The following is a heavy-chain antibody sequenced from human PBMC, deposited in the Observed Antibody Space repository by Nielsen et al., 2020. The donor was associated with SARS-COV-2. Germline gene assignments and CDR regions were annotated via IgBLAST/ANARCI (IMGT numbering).Heavy chain of an antibody. J-gene: IGHJ6*02. CDR3: ARAGGGYRYGYTSVSYYYYGMDV. D-gene: IGHD5-18*01. V-gene: IGHV1-18*04. CDR2: ISAYNGNT. CDR1: GYTFTSYG. Sequence: ASVKVSCKASGYTFTSYGISWVRQAPGQGLEWMGWISAYNGNTNYAQKLQGRVTMTTDTSTSTAYMELRSLRSDDTAVYYCARAGGGYRYGYTSVSYYYYGMDVWGQGTTVTVSS.